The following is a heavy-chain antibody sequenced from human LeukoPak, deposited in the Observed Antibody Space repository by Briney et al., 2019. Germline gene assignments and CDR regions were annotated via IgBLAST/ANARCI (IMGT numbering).Heavy chain of an antibody. CDR2: IRYDGSNK. CDR3: ARDTLGEGEDANYAVYYFDY. CDR1: GFTFNNYG. V-gene: IGHV3-30*02. J-gene: IGHJ4*02. D-gene: IGHD4/OR15-4a*01. Sequence: GGSLRLSCAASGFTFNNYGMHWVRQAPGKGLEWVAFIRYDGSNKYYADSVKGRFTISRDNSKNTLYLQMNSLRAEDTAVYYCARDTLGEGEDANYAVYYFDYWGQGSVVTVSS.